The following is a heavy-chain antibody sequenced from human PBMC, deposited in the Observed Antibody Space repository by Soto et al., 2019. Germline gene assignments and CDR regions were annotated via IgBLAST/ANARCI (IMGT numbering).Heavy chain of an antibody. J-gene: IGHJ4*02. V-gene: IGHV4-59*08. CDR3: ARLDYGSGSYPAY. D-gene: IGHD3-10*01. CDR2: IHYSVNT. Sequence: SETLSLTCTVSGGSISNYYWSWIRQPPGKGLEWIGYIHYSVNTNHNPSLKSRVTISVDTSKNQFSLKLSSVTAADTAVYYCARLDYGSGSYPAYWGQGTLVTVSS. CDR1: GGSISNYY.